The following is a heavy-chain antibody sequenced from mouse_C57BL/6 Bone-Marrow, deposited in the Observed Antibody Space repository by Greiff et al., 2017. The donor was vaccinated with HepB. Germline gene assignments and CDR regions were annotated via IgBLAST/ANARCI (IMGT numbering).Heavy chain of an antibody. CDR3: RIYYDYDESPYYAMDY. Sequence: QVQLKQSGAELVRPGTSVKMSCKASGYTFTNYWIGWAKQRPGHGLEWIGDIYPGGGYTNYNEKFKGKATLTADKSSSTAYMQFSSLTSEDSAIYYCRIYYDYDESPYYAMDYWGQGTSVTVSS. CDR2: IYPGGGYT. D-gene: IGHD2-4*01. J-gene: IGHJ4*01. V-gene: IGHV1-63*01. CDR1: GYTFTNYW.